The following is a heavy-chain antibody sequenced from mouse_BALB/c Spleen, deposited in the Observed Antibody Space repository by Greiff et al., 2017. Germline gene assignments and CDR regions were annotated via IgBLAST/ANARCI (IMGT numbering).Heavy chain of an antibody. CDR3: AREVDY. Sequence: EVQRVESGGGLVQPGGSRKLSCAASGFTFSSFGMHWVRQAPEKGLEWVAYISSGRSTIYYADTVKGRFTISRDNPKNTLFLQMTSLRSEDTAMYYCAREVDYWGQGTTLTVSS. V-gene: IGHV5-17*02. J-gene: IGHJ2*01. CDR1: GFTFSSFG. CDR2: ISSGRSTI.